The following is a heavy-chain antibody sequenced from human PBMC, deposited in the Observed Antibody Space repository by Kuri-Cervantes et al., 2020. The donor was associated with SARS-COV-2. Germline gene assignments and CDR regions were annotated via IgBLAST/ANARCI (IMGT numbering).Heavy chain of an antibody. CDR3: ARGVLYYYYYLDV. CDR2: IYYSGGA. CDR1: GGSISSSSYY. D-gene: IGHD3-3*01. Sequence: SETLSLTCTVSGGSISSSSYYWGWIRQPPGKGLEWIGSIYYSGGAYYNPSLKSRVTISVDTSKNQFSLKLSSVTAADTAVYYCARGVLYYYYYLDVWGKGTTVTVSS. J-gene: IGHJ6*03. V-gene: IGHV4-39*01.